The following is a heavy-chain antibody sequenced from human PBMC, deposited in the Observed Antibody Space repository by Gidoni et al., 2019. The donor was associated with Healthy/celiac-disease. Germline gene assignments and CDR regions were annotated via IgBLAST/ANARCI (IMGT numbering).Heavy chain of an antibody. CDR3: ATDPMVRGPHWPWFDP. D-gene: IGHD3-10*01. CDR2: FDPEDGET. V-gene: IGHV1-24*01. Sequence: QVQLVQSGAEVKKPGASVKVSCKVSGYTLTELSMHWVRQAPGKGLEWMGGFDPEDGETIYAQKFQGRVTMTEDTSTDTAYMELSSLRSEDTAVYYCATDPMVRGPHWPWFDPWGQGTLVTVSS. CDR1: GYTLTELS. J-gene: IGHJ5*02.